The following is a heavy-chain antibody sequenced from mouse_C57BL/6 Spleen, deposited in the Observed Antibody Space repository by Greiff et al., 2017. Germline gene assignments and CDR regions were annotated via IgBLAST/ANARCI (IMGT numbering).Heavy chain of an antibody. Sequence: EVQLVESGGGLVQPGGSLSLSCAASGFTFTDYYMSWVRQPPGKALEWLGFIRNKANGYTTEYSASVKGRFTISRDNSQSVLYLQMNALIADYIATYYCARYKCDYYGSSYAMDYWGQGTSVTVSS. D-gene: IGHD1-1*01. CDR3: ARYKCDYYGSSYAMDY. V-gene: IGHV7-3*01. J-gene: IGHJ4*01. CDR2: IRNKANGYTT. CDR1: GFTFTDYY.